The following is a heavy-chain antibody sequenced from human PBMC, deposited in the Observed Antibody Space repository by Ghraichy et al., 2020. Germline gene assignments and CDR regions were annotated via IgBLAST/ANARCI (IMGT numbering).Heavy chain of an antibody. Sequence: LSLTCAASGFALSNYWMHWVRQAPGKGLLWVSRIKSDGTDRTYADSVKGRFTISRDNAKNTLYLQMNSLRAEDTAVYFCAREYCRGGSCFFGTGGSHFDYWGQGILGTVSS. J-gene: IGHJ4*02. D-gene: IGHD2-15*01. CDR2: IKSDGTDR. V-gene: IGHV3-74*01. CDR1: GFALSNYW. CDR3: AREYCRGGSCFFGTGGSHFDY.